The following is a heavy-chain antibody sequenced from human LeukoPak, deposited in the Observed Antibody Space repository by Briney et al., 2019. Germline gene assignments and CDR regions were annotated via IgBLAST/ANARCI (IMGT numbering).Heavy chain of an antibody. CDR2: INPNSGGT. J-gene: IGHJ4*02. V-gene: IGHV1-2*02. Sequence: ASVKVSCKASGYTFTGYYMHWVRQAPGQGLEWMGWINPNSGGTNYAQKFQGRVTMTRDTSISTAYMELSRLRSDDTAMYYCARVPSSPHNYYFDYWGQGTLVTVSS. CDR3: ARVPSSPHNYYFDY. CDR1: GYTFTGYY. D-gene: IGHD1-20*01.